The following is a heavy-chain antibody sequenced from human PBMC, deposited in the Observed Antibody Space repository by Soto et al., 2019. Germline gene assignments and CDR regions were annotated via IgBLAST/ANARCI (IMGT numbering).Heavy chain of an antibody. CDR2: INDSGST. D-gene: IGHD2-2*01. V-gene: IGHV4-34*01. CDR1: GGPFSGYY. J-gene: IGHJ5*02. CDR3: ARGEVVRSASWFDP. Sequence: KTSETLSLTCAVCGGPFSGYYWSWIRQPRVKGMEWIGEINDSGSTNYNPHLKSRVTISVDTSKHKLSLKLRSVTAADTAVYYCARGEVVRSASWFDPWGQGTLVTVS.